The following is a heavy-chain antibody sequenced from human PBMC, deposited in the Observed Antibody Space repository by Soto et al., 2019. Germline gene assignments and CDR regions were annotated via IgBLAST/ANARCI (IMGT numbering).Heavy chain of an antibody. Sequence: QVQLVQSGAEVKKPGSSVKVSCKASGGTFSSYAISWVRQAPGQGLEWMGGIIPIFGTANYAQKFQCRVTITAAESQSTVYRELSGMRSEDKSVYYCARGITIFGVGLDPGYYYGMDVWVQGTTVTVSS. CDR1: GGTFSSYA. J-gene: IGHJ6*02. D-gene: IGHD3-3*01. V-gene: IGHV1-69*01. CDR2: IIPIFGTA. CDR3: ARGITIFGVGLDPGYYYGMDV.